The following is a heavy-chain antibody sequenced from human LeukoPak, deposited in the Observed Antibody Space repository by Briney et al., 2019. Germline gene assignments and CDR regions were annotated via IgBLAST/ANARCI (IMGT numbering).Heavy chain of an antibody. CDR3: AKDRSSGWYPYYFDY. D-gene: IGHD6-19*01. V-gene: IGHV3-23*01. Sequence: GGSLRLSXAASGFTFSSYAMSWVRQAPGKGMEWVSAISGSGGSTFYADSVKGRFTISRDNSKNTLYLQMNSLRAEDTAVYYCAKDRSSGWYPYYFDYWGQGTLVAVSS. CDR2: ISGSGGST. J-gene: IGHJ4*02. CDR1: GFTFSSYA.